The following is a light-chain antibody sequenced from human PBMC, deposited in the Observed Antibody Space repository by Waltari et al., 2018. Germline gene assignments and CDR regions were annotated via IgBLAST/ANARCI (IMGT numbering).Light chain of an antibody. CDR1: NSNIGSNT. J-gene: IGLJ3*02. CDR3: ATWDDRLTGVVFGGVV. V-gene: IGLV1-44*01. CDR2: SND. Sequence: QSVLTQPPSASGTPGQRVTISCSGSNSNIGSNTVNCYQRVPGTAPKLPIYSNDQRPSGVPDRFSASKSGTSASLAISGLQSEDEADYYCATWDDRLTGVVFGGVVFGGGTKVTVL.